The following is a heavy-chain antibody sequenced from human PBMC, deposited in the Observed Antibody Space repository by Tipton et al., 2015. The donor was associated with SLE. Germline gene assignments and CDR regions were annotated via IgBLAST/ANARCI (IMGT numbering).Heavy chain of an antibody. Sequence: QVQLVQSGAEVKKPGASVKVSCKASGYTFTSYYMHWVRQAPGQGLEWMGIINPSGGSTSYAQKFQGRVTMTRDTSTSTVYMELSSRRSEDTAVYYCARGAGPITSFGNYYYYYYMDVWGKGTTVTVSS. J-gene: IGHJ6*03. CDR3: ARGAGPITSFGNYYYYYYMDV. CDR2: INPSGGST. V-gene: IGHV1-46*01. D-gene: IGHD3-16*01. CDR1: GYTFTSYY.